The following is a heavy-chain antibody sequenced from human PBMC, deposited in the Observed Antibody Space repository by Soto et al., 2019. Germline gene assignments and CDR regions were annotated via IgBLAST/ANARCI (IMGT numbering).Heavy chain of an antibody. J-gene: IGHJ4*02. V-gene: IGHV3-23*01. D-gene: IGHD1-1*01. CDR1: GFTFDSFA. Sequence: EVQLLESGGDLVQPGGSLRLSCAASGFTFDSFAMTWVRQAPGKGLEWVSALSGVGDATNYADSVKGRFTISRDNSKSTLYLQINSLRPEDTAVYYCAKATNAWTYHFDYWGQGTPVTVSS. CDR3: AKATNAWTYHFDY. CDR2: LSGVGDAT.